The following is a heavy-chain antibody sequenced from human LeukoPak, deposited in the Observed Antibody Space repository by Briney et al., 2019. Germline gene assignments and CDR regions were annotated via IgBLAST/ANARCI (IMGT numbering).Heavy chain of an antibody. CDR3: AKERYSYGSVWFDP. D-gene: IGHD5-18*01. Sequence: GGSLRLSCAASGFTFSSYGMHWVRQAPGKGLEWVAFIRYDGSNKYYADSVKGRFTISRDNSKNTLYLQMNSLRAEDTAVYYCAKERYSYGSVWFDPWGQGTLVTGSS. J-gene: IGHJ5*02. V-gene: IGHV3-30*02. CDR2: IRYDGSNK. CDR1: GFTFSSYG.